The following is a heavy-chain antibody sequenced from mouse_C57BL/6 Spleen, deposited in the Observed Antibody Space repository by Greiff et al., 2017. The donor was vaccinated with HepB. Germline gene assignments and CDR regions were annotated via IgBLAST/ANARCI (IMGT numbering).Heavy chain of an antibody. Sequence: EVQLQQSGAELVKPGASVKLSCTASGFNIKDYYMHWVKQRTEQGLEWIGRIDPEDGETKYAPKFQGKATITADTASNTAYLQLSSLTSEETAVYYCARVSYEYDDYLYYAMDYWGQGTSVTVSS. J-gene: IGHJ4*01. CDR2: IDPEDGET. V-gene: IGHV14-2*01. D-gene: IGHD2-4*01. CDR3: ARVSYEYDDYLYYAMDY. CDR1: GFNIKDYY.